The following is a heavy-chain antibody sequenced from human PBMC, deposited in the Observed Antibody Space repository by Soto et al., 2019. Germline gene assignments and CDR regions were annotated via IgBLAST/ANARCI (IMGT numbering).Heavy chain of an antibody. V-gene: IGHV1-18*01. CDR3: AREPNYFDY. Sequence: APVEGSLKASGFTLSHHGINWVRQAPGQGLEWMGWISAYNGNTKYAQKLQGRVTMTTDTSTSTADMELRSLRSDDTAVYYCAREPNYFDYWGQGTLVTVSS. J-gene: IGHJ4*02. CDR2: ISAYNGNT. CDR1: GFTLSHHG.